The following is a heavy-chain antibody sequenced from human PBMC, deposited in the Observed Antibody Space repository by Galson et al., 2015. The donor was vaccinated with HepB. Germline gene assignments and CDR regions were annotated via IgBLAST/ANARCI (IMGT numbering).Heavy chain of an antibody. V-gene: IGHV1-18*04. Sequence: SVKVSCKASGYTFTSYGISWVRQAPGQGLEWMGWISAYNGNTNYAQKLQGRVTMTTDTSTSTAYMELRSLRSDDTAVYYCARARRGGPPEYGDYGGWYFDLWGRGTLVTVSS. J-gene: IGHJ2*01. CDR3: ARARRGGPPEYGDYGGWYFDL. CDR1: GYTFTSYG. CDR2: ISAYNGNT. D-gene: IGHD4-17*01.